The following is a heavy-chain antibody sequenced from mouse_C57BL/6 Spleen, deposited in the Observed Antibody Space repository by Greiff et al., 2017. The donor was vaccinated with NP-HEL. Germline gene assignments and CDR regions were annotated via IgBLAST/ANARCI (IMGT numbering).Heavy chain of an antibody. D-gene: IGHD3-2*02. Sequence: VHLQQSGAELVRPGTSVKVSCKASGYAFTNYLIEWVKQRPGQGLEWIGVINPGSGGTNYNEKFKGKATLTADKSSSTAYMQLSSLTSEDSAVYFCARGQLRLRYFDYWGQGTTLTVSS. J-gene: IGHJ2*01. CDR2: INPGSGGT. CDR1: GYAFTNYL. V-gene: IGHV1-54*01. CDR3: ARGQLRLRYFDY.